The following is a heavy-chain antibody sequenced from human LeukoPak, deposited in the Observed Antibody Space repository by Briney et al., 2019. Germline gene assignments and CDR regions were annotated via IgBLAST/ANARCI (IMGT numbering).Heavy chain of an antibody. CDR2: IYWDDDK. D-gene: IGHD6-13*01. CDR3: AHRLLIGGGSWSY. CDR1: GSSLSTSGVS. Sequence: SGPTQATPTQTHTPTFTLTGSSLSTSGVSVGWIPQPPGKPLEWLALIYWDDDKRYSPSLKSRLTITKDTSKKQVVLTMTNMDPVDTATYYCAHRLLIGGGSWSYWGQGTLVTVSS. V-gene: IGHV2-5*02. J-gene: IGHJ4*02.